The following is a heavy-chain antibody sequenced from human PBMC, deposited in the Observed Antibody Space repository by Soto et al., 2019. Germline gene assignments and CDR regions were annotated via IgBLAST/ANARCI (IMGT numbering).Heavy chain of an antibody. Sequence: QVQLVQSGAEVKKPGSSVKVSCKASGGTFSSYTISWVRQAPGQGLEWMGRIIPILGIANYAQKFQGRVTLPADKSTSTAYMELSSLRAEDTAVYYCARAQLAAAGDYDYWGQGTLVTVSS. CDR2: IIPILGIA. V-gene: IGHV1-69*02. D-gene: IGHD6-13*01. CDR1: GGTFSSYT. J-gene: IGHJ4*02. CDR3: ARAQLAAAGDYDY.